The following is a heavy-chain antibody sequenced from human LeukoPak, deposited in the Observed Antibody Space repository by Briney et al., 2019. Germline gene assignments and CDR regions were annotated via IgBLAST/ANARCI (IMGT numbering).Heavy chain of an antibody. V-gene: IGHV3-21*06. CDR2: ITTSGTYI. D-gene: IGHD3-22*01. J-gene: IGHJ6*02. CDR1: GFTFTRFN. CDR3: ARPFYYDSNGGEGMDV. Sequence: PGGSLRLSCAASGFTFTRFNMNWVRQARGKGLELVSSITTSGTYIYYADSVKGRFTISRDNAKNSLYLQMNSLRVEDTAVYYCARPFYYDSNGGEGMDVWGQGTTVTVSS.